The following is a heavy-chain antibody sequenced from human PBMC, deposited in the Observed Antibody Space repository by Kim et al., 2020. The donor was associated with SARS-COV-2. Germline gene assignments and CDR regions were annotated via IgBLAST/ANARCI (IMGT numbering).Heavy chain of an antibody. CDR2: T. Sequence: TYYNPSLKRRVTISVDTSKNQFSLKLSSVTAADTAVYYCARGEYYYGSGWFDPWGQGTLVTVSS. CDR3: ARGEYYYGSGWFDP. J-gene: IGHJ5*02. D-gene: IGHD3-10*01. V-gene: IGHV4-31*02.